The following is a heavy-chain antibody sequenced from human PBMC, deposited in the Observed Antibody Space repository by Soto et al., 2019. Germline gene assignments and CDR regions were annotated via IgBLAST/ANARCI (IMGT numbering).Heavy chain of an antibody. CDR1: GFTFSNYW. J-gene: IGHJ5*02. V-gene: IGHV3-74*01. Sequence: EVQLVESGGGLVQPGGSLRLSCAASGFTFSNYWMHWVRQAPGKGLVWVSRVNTDGSYTNYADSVKGRFTISRDNAKNTLYLKMNSLRAEDTAVYYCARLPYCSTTRCFPTGYNCFDPWGQGTLVTVSS. CDR3: ARLPYCSTTRCFPTGYNCFDP. CDR2: VNTDGSYT. D-gene: IGHD2-2*01.